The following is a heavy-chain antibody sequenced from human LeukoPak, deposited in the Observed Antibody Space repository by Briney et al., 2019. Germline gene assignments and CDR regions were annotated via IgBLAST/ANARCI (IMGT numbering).Heavy chain of an antibody. CDR1: GGSFSRYY. CDR3: ARVSDLVVVPAAMAGRPNWFDP. V-gene: IGHV4-34*01. CDR2: INHSGST. D-gene: IGHD2-2*01. J-gene: IGHJ5*02. Sequence: SETLSLTCAVYGGSFSRYYWSWIRQPPGKGLEWIGEINHSGSTNYNPSLKSRVTISVDTSKNQFSLKLSSVTAADTAVYYCARVSDLVVVPAAMAGRPNWFDPWGQGTLVTVSS.